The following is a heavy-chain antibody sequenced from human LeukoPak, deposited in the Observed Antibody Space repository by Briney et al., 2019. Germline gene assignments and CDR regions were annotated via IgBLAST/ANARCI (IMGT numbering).Heavy chain of an antibody. Sequence: PSETLSLTCAVYGGSFSGYYWSWIRQPPGKGLEWIGEINHSGSTNYNPSLKSRVTISVDTSKNQFSLKLSSVTAADTAVYYCARGKAYCSGGSCSYNWFDPWGQGTLVTVSS. D-gene: IGHD2-15*01. CDR2: INHSGST. CDR3: ARGKAYCSGGSCSYNWFDP. V-gene: IGHV4-34*01. CDR1: GGSFSGYY. J-gene: IGHJ5*02.